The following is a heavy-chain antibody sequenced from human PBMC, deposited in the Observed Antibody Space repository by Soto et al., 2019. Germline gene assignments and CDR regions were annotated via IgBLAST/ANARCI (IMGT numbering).Heavy chain of an antibody. J-gene: IGHJ4*01. CDR2: ISAYTGNT. Sequence: SSVQVSCKASGYTFTSYGISWVRQAPGQGLEWMGWISAYTGNTNYAQKLQGRVTMTTDTSTSTAYMELRSLRSDDTAVYYCARDWRTYYDVWSGYPGPRVDYWG. CDR3: ARDWRTYYDVWSGYPGPRVDY. D-gene: IGHD3-3*01. V-gene: IGHV1-18*01. CDR1: GYTFTSYG.